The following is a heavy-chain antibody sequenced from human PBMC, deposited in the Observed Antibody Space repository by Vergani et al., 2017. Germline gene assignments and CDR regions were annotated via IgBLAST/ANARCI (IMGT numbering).Heavy chain of an antibody. V-gene: IGHV3-66*02. CDR3: ARGWLQFQYYYYYGMDV. D-gene: IGHD5-24*01. CDR1: GFTVSSNY. Sequence: EVQLVESGGGLVQSGGSLRLPCAASGFTVSSNYMSWARQAPGKGLEWVSVIYSGGSTYYADSVKGRFTISRDNSKNTLYLQMNSLRAEDTAVYYCARGWLQFQYYYYYGMDVWGQGTTVTVSS. J-gene: IGHJ6*02. CDR2: IYSGGST.